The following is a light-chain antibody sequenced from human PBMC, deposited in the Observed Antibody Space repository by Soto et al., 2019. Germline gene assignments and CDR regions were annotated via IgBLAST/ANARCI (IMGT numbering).Light chain of an antibody. V-gene: IGKV3-20*01. CDR2: GAS. Sequence: EIVMTQSPATLSLSPGERATLSCRASQSVSNSVAWYQQKPGQAPRLLIYGASRRATGIPDRFSGSASGTDFTLTISRLEPEDFAVYFCQQYSDLPMTFGQGARLEI. CDR3: QQYSDLPMT. J-gene: IGKJ5*01. CDR1: QSVSNS.